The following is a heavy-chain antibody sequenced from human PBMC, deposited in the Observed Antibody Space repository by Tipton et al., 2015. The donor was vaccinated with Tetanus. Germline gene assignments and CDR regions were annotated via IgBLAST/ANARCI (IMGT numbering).Heavy chain of an antibody. CDR3: ARPEASGRARGFDI. V-gene: IGHV4-34*01. J-gene: IGHJ3*02. D-gene: IGHD3-10*01. CDR2: MYNSGAT. Sequence: LRLSCAVYGGSFSAYYWSWIRQSPGKGLEWIGTMYNSGATYYNPSLKGRVTISGDTSKNLFSLTSVTASDTAVYYCARPEASGRARGFDIWGQGTKVTVSP. CDR1: GGSFSAYY.